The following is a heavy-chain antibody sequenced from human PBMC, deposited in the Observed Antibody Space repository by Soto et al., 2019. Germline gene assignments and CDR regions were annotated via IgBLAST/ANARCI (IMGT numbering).Heavy chain of an antibody. Sequence: SETLSLTCTVSGGSISSYYWSWIRQPPGKGLEWIGYIYYSGSTYYNPSLKSRVTISVDTSKNQFSLKLSSVTAADTAVYYCARDVSVPADFPMDVWGKGITVTLAS. CDR1: GGSISSYY. CDR3: ARDVSVPADFPMDV. V-gene: IGHV4-59*06. D-gene: IGHD2-2*01. J-gene: IGHJ6*03. CDR2: IYYSGST.